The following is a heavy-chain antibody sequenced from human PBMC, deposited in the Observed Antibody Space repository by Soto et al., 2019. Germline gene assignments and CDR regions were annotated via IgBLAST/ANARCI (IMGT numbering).Heavy chain of an antibody. D-gene: IGHD3-22*01. CDR2: IGGGGDT. V-gene: IGHV3-23*01. CDR3: ARHDDTSGYFTDFDY. CDR1: GFTFRTYP. Sequence: EVQLLQSGGGFVQPGGSLRLSCEVSGFTFRTYPMSWVRQAPGKGLQWVSAIGGGGDTYYADSVKGRFTISRDNSKNMLYLQLNRLRVEDTAIFYCARHDDTSGYFTDFDYWGQGAQFTVSS. J-gene: IGHJ4*02.